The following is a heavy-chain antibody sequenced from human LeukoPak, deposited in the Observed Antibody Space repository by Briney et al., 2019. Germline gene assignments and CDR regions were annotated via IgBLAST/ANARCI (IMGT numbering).Heavy chain of an antibody. CDR2: ISGNNDNP. J-gene: IGHJ4*02. D-gene: IGHD2-2*01. CDR3: ARDGTSTDDY. V-gene: IGHV1-18*01. Sequence: ASVKVSYKTSGYTFSNFGINWVRQAPGQGLEWMGWISGNNDNPNYGQKFQGRFTVTTDSSTSTAYMELRNLRFDDTAAYYCARDGTSTDDYWGQGTLVTVSS. CDR1: GYTFSNFG.